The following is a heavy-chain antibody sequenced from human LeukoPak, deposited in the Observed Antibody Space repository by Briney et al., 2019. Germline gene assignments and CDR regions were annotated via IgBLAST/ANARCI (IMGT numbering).Heavy chain of an antibody. D-gene: IGHD3-10*01. CDR3: ATHYYGSGRADAFDI. V-gene: IGHV4-34*01. CDR2: INHSGST. CDR1: GGSFSGYY. J-gene: IGHJ3*02. Sequence: SETLSLTCAVYGGSFSGYYWSWIRQPPGKGLEWIGEINHSGSTNYNPSLKSRVTISVDTSKNQFSLKLSSVTAADTAVYYCATHYYGSGRADAFDIWGQGTMVTVSS.